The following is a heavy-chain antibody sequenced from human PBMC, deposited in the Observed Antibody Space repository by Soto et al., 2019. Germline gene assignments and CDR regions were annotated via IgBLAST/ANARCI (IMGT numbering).Heavy chain of an antibody. Sequence: PGGSLRLSCAASGFTFSNAWMSWVRQAPGKGLGWVGRIKSKTDGGTTDYAAPVKGRFTISRDDSKNTLYLQMNSLKTEDTAVYYCTTCIAARPPQRATGDYWGQGTLVTVSS. V-gene: IGHV3-15*01. CDR2: IKSKTDGGTT. J-gene: IGHJ4*02. CDR1: GFTFSNAW. CDR3: TTCIAARPPQRATGDY. D-gene: IGHD6-6*01.